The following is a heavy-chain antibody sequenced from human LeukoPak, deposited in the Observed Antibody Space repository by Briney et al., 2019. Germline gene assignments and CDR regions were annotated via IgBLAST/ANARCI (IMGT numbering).Heavy chain of an antibody. V-gene: IGHV4-34*01. CDR2: INHSGST. Sequence: SETLSLTCAVYGGSFSGYYWSWIRQPPGKGLEWIGEINHSGSTNYNPSLKSRVTISVDTSKNQFSLKLSSVTAEDTAVYYCARVRSGTAADGDYANYYYYYMDVWGKGTTVTVSS. J-gene: IGHJ6*03. CDR3: ARVRSGTAADGDYANYYYYYMDV. D-gene: IGHD4-17*01. CDR1: GGSFSGYY.